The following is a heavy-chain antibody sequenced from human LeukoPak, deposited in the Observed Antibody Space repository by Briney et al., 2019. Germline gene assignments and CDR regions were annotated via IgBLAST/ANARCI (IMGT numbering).Heavy chain of an antibody. CDR1: GGSISGSSYY. J-gene: IGHJ3*02. D-gene: IGHD7-27*01. CDR3: ARHPWGSFVNRDAFDI. CDR2: IYYSGST. V-gene: IGHV4-39*01. Sequence: SETLSLTCTVSGGSISGSSYYWGWIRQPPGKGLEWIGSIYYSGSTYYNPSLKSRVTISVDTSKNQFSLKLSSVTAADTAVYYCARHPWGSFVNRDAFDIWGQGTMVTVSS.